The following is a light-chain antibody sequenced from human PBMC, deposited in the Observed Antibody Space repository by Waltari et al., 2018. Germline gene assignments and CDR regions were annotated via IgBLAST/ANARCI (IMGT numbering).Light chain of an antibody. CDR2: WAS. CDR3: QQYYRSRT. J-gene: IGKJ1*01. Sequence: DIVMTQSPDSLAVSLGERATINGKSSQSVLYNSNDKNYLAWYQQKPGQPPKLLIYWASTRESGVPDRFSGSGCGTDFTLTISSLQAEDVAVYYCQQYYRSRTFGQGTKVEIK. V-gene: IGKV4-1*01. CDR1: QSVLYNSNDKNY.